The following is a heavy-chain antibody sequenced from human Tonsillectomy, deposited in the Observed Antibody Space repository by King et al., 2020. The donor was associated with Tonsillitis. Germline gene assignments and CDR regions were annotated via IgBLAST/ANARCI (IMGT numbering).Heavy chain of an antibody. CDR3: ARGELDYGGSLYFDL. D-gene: IGHD4-23*01. CDR2: INGGNGNT. J-gene: IGHJ2*01. V-gene: IGHV1-3*01. CDR1: GYTFTSYA. Sequence: QLVQSGAEVKKPGASVKVSCKASGYTFTSYAMHWVRQAPGQRLEWMGWINGGNGNTKYSQKFQGRVTITRDTSASTAYMELSSLRSEDPAVYYCARGELDYGGSLYFDLWGRGTLVTVSS.